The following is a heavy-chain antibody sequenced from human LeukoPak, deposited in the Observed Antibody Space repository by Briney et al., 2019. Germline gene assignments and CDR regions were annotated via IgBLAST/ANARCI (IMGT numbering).Heavy chain of an antibody. CDR3: ARDLDNYYDSSGSP. V-gene: IGHV3-30-3*01. CDR1: GFIFSSYA. Sequence: RGSLRLSCEASGFIFSSYAMHWVRQAPGKGLEWVAVISYDGSNKYYADSVKGRFTISRDNSKNTLYLQMNSLRAEDTAVYYCARDLDNYYDSSGSPWGQGTLVTVSS. D-gene: IGHD3-22*01. J-gene: IGHJ5*02. CDR2: ISYDGSNK.